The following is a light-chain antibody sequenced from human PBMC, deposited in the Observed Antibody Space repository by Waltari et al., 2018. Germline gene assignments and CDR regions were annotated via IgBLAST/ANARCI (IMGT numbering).Light chain of an antibody. CDR3: VLYMGRGVSV. Sequence: QTVVTQEPSLSVSPGGTITLTCDLTSGSVPTDYYPSWYKQNPGQAPRTLIYNTKSRSSGVPDRFSGSILGNKAALTITGAQADDESDYYCVLYMGRGVSVFGGGTKLTVL. CDR1: SGSVPTDYY. CDR2: NTK. V-gene: IGLV8-61*01. J-gene: IGLJ3*02.